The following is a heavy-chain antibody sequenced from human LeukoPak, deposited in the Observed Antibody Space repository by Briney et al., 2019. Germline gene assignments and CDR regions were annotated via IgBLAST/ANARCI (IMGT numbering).Heavy chain of an antibody. CDR1: GFTFSSYA. D-gene: IGHD3-10*01. CDR3: AKVTDYYGSGRWGAAFDI. V-gene: IGHV3-23*01. CDR2: ISGSGGST. J-gene: IGHJ3*02. Sequence: GGSLRLSCAASGFTFSSYAMSWVRQAPGKGLEWVSAISGSGGSTYYADSVKGRFNISRDNSKNTLYLQMNSLRAEDTAVYYCAKVTDYYGSGRWGAAFDIWGQGTMVTVSS.